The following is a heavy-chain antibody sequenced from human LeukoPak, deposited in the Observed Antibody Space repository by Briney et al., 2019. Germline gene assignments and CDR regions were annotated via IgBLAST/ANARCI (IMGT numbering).Heavy chain of an antibody. V-gene: IGHV3-21*01. D-gene: IGHD3-16*01. J-gene: IGHJ5*01. CDR2: ITSSGTYI. CDR3: AKDSLTRSSYLGNCFES. CDR1: GFTFSSYS. Sequence: PGGSLRLSCAASGFTFSSYSMNWVRQAPGKALEWVSSITSSGTYIFYTDSVKGRFTISRDNSKNTVYLQMNSLTPEDTAMYYCAKDSLTRSSYLGNCFESWGLGTLVTVSS.